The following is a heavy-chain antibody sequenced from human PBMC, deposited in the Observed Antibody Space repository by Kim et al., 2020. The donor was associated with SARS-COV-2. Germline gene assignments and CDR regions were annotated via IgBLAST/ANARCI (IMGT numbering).Heavy chain of an antibody. V-gene: IGHV1-18*01. J-gene: IGHJ4*02. Sequence: ASVKVSCQASGYTFTSYGISWVRQAPGQGLEWMGWISAYNGNTNYAQKLQGRVTMTTDTSTSTAYMELSSLRSDDTAVYYCARDKYSYGDFDYWGQGTLVTVSS. D-gene: IGHD5-18*01. CDR3: ARDKYSYGDFDY. CDR1: GYTFTSYG. CDR2: ISAYNGNT.